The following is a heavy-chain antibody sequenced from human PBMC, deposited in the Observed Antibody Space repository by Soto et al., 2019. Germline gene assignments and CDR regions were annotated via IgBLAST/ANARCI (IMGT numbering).Heavy chain of an antibody. CDR2: IYHSGRT. CDR3: AKAPGDYGWENYYYVMDV. J-gene: IGHJ6*02. D-gene: IGHD3-10*01. V-gene: IGHV4-4*02. CDR1: GGSISSTNW. Sequence: PSETLSPTCAVSGGSISSTNWWGWVRQPPGKGLEWIGEIYHSGRTKYNPSLRSRVTISVDKSNNQFSLEVSSVTAADTAVYYCAKAPGDYGWENYYYVMDVWGQGTTVTVSS.